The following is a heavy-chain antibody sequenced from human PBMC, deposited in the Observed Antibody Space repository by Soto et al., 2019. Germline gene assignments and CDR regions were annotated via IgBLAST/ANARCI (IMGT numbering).Heavy chain of an antibody. CDR1: GYTFTSYD. CDR3: ARERTVAGNAY. Sequence: QVQLVQSGAEVKKPGASVKVSCKASGYTFTSYDINWVRQATGQELEWMGWMNPNSGNTGYAQKFQGRXTXTRXTSISTAYMELSSLRSEDTAVYYCARERTVAGNAYWGQGTLVTVSS. D-gene: IGHD6-19*01. J-gene: IGHJ4*02. V-gene: IGHV1-8*01. CDR2: MNPNSGNT.